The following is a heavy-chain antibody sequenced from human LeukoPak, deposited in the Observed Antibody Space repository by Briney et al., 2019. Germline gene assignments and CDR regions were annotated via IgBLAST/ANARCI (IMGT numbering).Heavy chain of an antibody. J-gene: IGHJ4*02. CDR2: INPNSGGT. V-gene: IGHV1-2*02. D-gene: IGHD6-19*01. CDR1: GYSFADYY. CDR3: ARAQERWLVDY. Sequence: ASVKVSCKASGYSFADYYMHWVRQAPGQGLEWMGWINPNSGGTNYAQKFQGRATMTRDTSISTAYMELSRLRSDDTAVYYCARAQERWLVDYWGQGTLVTVSS.